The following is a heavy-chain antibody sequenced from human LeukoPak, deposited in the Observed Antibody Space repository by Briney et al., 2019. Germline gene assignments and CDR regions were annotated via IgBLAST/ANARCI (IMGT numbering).Heavy chain of an antibody. J-gene: IGHJ4*02. Sequence: GSLRLSCAASGFTFSSYWMSWVRQAPGKGLEWVANIKQDGSEKYYVDSVKGRFTISRDNAKNSLYLQMNSLRAEDTAIYYCARVGVFSSSWLLYWGQGTLVTVSS. CDR3: ARVGVFSSSWLLY. V-gene: IGHV3-7*01. CDR2: IKQDGSEK. D-gene: IGHD6-13*01. CDR1: GFTFSSYW.